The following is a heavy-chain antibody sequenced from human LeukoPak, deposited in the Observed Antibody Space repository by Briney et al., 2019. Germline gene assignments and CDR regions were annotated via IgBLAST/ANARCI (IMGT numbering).Heavy chain of an antibody. CDR3: ARGYSYTNFDY. D-gene: IGHD5-18*01. V-gene: IGHV4-61*02. CDR2: IYGSGTT. CDR1: GGSVSSATYY. Sequence: SQTLSLTCTVSGGSVSSATYYWSWIRQPAGEGLEWIGRIYGSGTTNYNPSLKSRVTISLDASENQFSLKLSSVTAADTAVYYCARGYSYTNFDYWGQGTLVTVSS. J-gene: IGHJ4*02.